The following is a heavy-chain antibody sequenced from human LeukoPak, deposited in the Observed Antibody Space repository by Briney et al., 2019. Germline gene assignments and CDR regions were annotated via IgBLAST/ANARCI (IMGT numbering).Heavy chain of an antibody. V-gene: IGHV3-7*01. CDR1: GFTVSNYW. Sequence: GGSLRLSCVASGFTVSNYWMSWVRQAPGKGLEWVANIKQDGSEKYYVDSVKGRFTISRDNAKNSLYLQMNSLRAEDTAVYYCAREGFKNYYGSGRAYYMDVWGKGTTVTISS. D-gene: IGHD3-10*01. J-gene: IGHJ6*03. CDR3: AREGFKNYYGSGRAYYMDV. CDR2: IKQDGSEK.